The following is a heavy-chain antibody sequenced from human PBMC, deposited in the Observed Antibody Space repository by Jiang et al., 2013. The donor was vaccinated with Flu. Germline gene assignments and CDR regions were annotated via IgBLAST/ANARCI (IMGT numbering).Heavy chain of an antibody. CDR1: GFSLSTSGVG. Sequence: KPTQTLTLTCTFSGFSLSTSGVGVGWIRQPPGKALEWLALIYWNDDKRYSPSLKSRLTITKDTSKNQVVLTMTNMDPVDTATYYCARTFESPVYRAYYFDYWGQGTLVTVSS. CDR2: IYWNDDK. CDR3: ARTFESPVYRAYYFDY. V-gene: IGHV2-5*01. D-gene: IGHD5/OR15-5a*01. J-gene: IGHJ4*02.